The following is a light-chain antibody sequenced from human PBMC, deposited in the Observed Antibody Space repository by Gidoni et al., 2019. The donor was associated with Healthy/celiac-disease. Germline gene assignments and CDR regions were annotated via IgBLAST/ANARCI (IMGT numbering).Light chain of an antibody. CDR3: QQRSNWPLT. J-gene: IGKJ4*01. CDR1: QSVSSY. Sequence: EIVLTQSPATLSLSPGERATRSCRASQSVSSYLAWYQQKPAKAPRLLIYDASNRATGIPARFSGSGSGTDFTLTISSLEPEDFAVYYCQQRSNWPLTFGGGTKVEIK. V-gene: IGKV3-11*01. CDR2: DAS.